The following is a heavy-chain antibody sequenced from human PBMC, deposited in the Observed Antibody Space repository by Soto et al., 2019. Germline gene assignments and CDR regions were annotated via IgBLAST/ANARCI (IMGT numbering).Heavy chain of an antibody. D-gene: IGHD3-10*01. J-gene: IGHJ6*02. CDR2: IVVGSGNT. CDR1: GFTFTSSA. CDR3: AAEDLYYYGSGSLYYGMDV. Sequence: QMQLVQPGPEVKKPGTSVKVSCTASGFTFTSSAVQWVRQARGQRLEWLGWIVVGSGNTNYAQKFQERVTITRDMSTSTAYMELSSLRSEDTAVYYCAAEDLYYYGSGSLYYGMDVWGQGTTVTVSS. V-gene: IGHV1-58*01.